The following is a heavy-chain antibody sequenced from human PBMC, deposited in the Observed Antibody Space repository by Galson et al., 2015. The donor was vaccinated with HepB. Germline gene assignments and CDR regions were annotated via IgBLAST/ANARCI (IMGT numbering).Heavy chain of an antibody. CDR3: AQRRIAVAVTGY. CDR2: ISGSGNHT. D-gene: IGHD6-19*01. J-gene: IGHJ4*02. V-gene: IGHV3-23*01. Sequence: SLRLSCAASGFTFSNYAMSWVRQAPGKGLEWVSGISGSGNHTYYADSVTGRFTISRDNPKNTLYLQMNSLRAEDTAVYYCAQRRIAVAVTGYWGQGTLVTVSS. CDR1: GFTFSNYA.